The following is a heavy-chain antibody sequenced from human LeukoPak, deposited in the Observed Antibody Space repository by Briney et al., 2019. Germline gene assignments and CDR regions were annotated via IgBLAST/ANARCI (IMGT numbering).Heavy chain of an antibody. D-gene: IGHD3-16*01. CDR3: ARLHALGAEEFDP. CDR2: IRYTGAT. J-gene: IGHJ5*02. V-gene: IGHV4-59*11. CDR1: GGSISGHY. Sequence: SETLSLTCTVSGGSISGHYWNWIRQSPGKGLEWIGYIRYTGATNYNPYLHSRITISVDMPKNQFSLRLNSVTAADTAVYYCARLHALGAEEFDPWGQGTLVTVSS.